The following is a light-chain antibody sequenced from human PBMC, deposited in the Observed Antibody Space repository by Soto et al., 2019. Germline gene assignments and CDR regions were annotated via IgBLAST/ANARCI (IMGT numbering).Light chain of an antibody. CDR1: SSDVGSYNY. Sequence: QSVLTQPASVSGSPGQSITTSCTGTSSDVGSYNYVSWYQQHPGKAPKLMIYEVRNRPSGVSDRFSGSKSGKTASLTIFGLQAEDEADYYCSSYTTSTTQVFGGGTKVTVL. CDR2: EVR. CDR3: SSYTTSTTQV. J-gene: IGLJ2*01. V-gene: IGLV2-14*01.